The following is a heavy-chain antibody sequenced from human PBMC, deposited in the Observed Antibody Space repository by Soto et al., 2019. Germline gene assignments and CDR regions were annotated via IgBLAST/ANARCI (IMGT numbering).Heavy chain of an antibody. V-gene: IGHV4-34*01. J-gene: IGHJ4*02. CDR1: GGSFTTYY. Sequence: QVQLHQWGAGLLKPSETLSLTCAVYGGSFTTYYWSWIRQSPGKGLEWIGEINHSGFTNYNPSLESRVTTSVDTPKNQFSLKLRSVTAADTAIYYCARRYCSDSYCSYFDYWGRGTLVSVSS. CDR3: ARRYCSDSYCSYFDY. D-gene: IGHD2-15*01. CDR2: INHSGFT.